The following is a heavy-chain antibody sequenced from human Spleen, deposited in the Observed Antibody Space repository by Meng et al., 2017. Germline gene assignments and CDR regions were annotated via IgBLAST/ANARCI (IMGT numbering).Heavy chain of an antibody. V-gene: IGHV4-34*01. CDR3: ARAEGHTYGYNWLDP. CDR2: INHSGST. J-gene: IGHJ5*02. Sequence: SETLSLTCAVYGGSFSGYYWSWIRQPPGKGLEWIGEINHSGSTNYNPSLKSRVTISVDTSKNQFSLKLSSVTAADTAVYYCARAEGHTYGYNWLDPWGQGTLVTVSS. CDR1: GGSFSGYY. D-gene: IGHD5-18*01.